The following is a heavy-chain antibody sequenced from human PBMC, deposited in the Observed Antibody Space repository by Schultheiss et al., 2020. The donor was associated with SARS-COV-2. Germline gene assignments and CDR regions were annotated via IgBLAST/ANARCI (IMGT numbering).Heavy chain of an antibody. J-gene: IGHJ4*02. CDR3: AKSLGSGWYNNLDY. V-gene: IGHV3-74*01. CDR1: GFTFSSYW. CDR2: INSDGSST. Sequence: GESLKISCAASGFTFSSYWMHWVRQAPGKGLVWVSRINSDGSSTSYADSVKGRFTISRDNAKKSLYLQMNSLRVEDTAVYYCAKSLGSGWYNNLDYWGQGILVTVSS. D-gene: IGHD6-13*01.